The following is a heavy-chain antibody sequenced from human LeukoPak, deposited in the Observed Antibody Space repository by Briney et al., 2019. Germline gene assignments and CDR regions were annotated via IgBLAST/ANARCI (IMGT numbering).Heavy chain of an antibody. D-gene: IGHD4-17*01. Sequence: PGGSLRLSCAASGFTFSSYSMNWVRQAPGKGLEWVSYISSSSSTIYYADSVKGRFTISRDNAKNSLYLQMNSLRAEDTALYYCARDLSATVTSFDYWGQGTLVTVSS. CDR2: ISSSSSTI. CDR1: GFTFSSYS. J-gene: IGHJ4*02. V-gene: IGHV3-48*01. CDR3: ARDLSATVTSFDY.